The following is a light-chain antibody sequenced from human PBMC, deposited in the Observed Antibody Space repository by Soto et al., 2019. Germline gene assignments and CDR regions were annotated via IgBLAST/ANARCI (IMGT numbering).Light chain of an antibody. Sequence: DIQMTQSPSSLSASVGDRVTITCRTSQSINTYLNWYQQKPGEAPKLLIYAASILQNGVPSTFSGSGSGTDFTLTISTLQPEDFATYHFQQSYSTPRTFGGGTQVQVK. CDR2: AAS. CDR1: QSINTY. V-gene: IGKV1-39*01. J-gene: IGKJ4*01. CDR3: QQSYSTPRT.